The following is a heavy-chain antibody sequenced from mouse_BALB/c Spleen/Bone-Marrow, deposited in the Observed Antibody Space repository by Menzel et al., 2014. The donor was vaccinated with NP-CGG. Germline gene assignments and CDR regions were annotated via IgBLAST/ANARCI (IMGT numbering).Heavy chain of an antibody. D-gene: IGHD1-1*01. J-gene: IGHJ3*01. Sequence: VQLQQSGAELVKPGASVKLSCTASGFNIKDTYMHWVKQRPEQGLEWIGRIDPANGNTKYDPKFQGKATITADTSSNTAYLQLSSLTSEDTAVYYCASYYYGSSLFAYWAKGLWLLSLQ. CDR3: ASYYYGSSLFAY. V-gene: IGHV14-3*02. CDR2: IDPANGNT. CDR1: GFNIKDTY.